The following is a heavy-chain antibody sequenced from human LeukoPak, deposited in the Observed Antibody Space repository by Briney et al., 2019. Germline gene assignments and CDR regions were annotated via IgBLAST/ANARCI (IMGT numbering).Heavy chain of an antibody. D-gene: IGHD6-6*01. J-gene: IGHJ4*02. CDR1: GFSFSNYW. CDR2: IKEDGSEK. CDR3: ASGRQLGY. V-gene: IGHV3-7*01. Sequence: PGGSLSLSCAASGFSFSNYWMSWVRQAPGEGLEWVANIKEDGSEKYYVDSVKGRFTISRDNARNSLYLQMNSLRAEDTAVYYWASGRQLGYWGQGTLVTVPS.